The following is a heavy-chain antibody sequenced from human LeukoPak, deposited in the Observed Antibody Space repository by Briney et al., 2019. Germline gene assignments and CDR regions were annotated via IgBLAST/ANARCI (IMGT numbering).Heavy chain of an antibody. CDR3: AKEQMGCSGGSCYDAFDI. J-gene: IGHJ3*02. Sequence: PGRSLRLSCAASGFTFSSYGMHWVRQAPGKGLEWVAVIWYDGSNKYYADSVKGRFTISRDNSKNTLYLQMNSLRAEDTAVYYCAKEQMGCSGGSCYDAFDIWGQGTMVTVS. V-gene: IGHV3-33*06. CDR1: GFTFSSYG. CDR2: IWYDGSNK. D-gene: IGHD2-15*01.